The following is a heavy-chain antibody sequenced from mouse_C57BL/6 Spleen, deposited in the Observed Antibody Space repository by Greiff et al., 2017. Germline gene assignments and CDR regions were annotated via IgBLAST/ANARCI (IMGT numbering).Heavy chain of an antibody. CDR1: GFTFSDYG. Sequence: EVQRVESGGGLVKPGGSLKLSCAASGFTFSDYGMHWVRQAPEKGLEWVAYISSGSSTIYYADTVKGRFTISRDNAKNTLFLQMTSLRSEDTAMYYCATIYYGNYPYAMDYWGQGTSVTVSS. V-gene: IGHV5-17*01. D-gene: IGHD2-1*01. CDR2: ISSGSSTI. CDR3: ATIYYGNYPYAMDY. J-gene: IGHJ4*01.